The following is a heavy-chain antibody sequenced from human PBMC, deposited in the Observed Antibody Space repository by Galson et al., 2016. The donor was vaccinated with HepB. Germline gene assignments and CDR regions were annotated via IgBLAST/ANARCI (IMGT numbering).Heavy chain of an antibody. J-gene: IGHJ6*02. CDR3: ASFRDYYGMDV. CDR2: TFYRSKWYN. V-gene: IGHV6-1*01. CDR1: GDSVSGNSVA. Sequence: CAISGDSVSGNSVARNWIRQSPSRGLEWLGRTFYRSKWYNEYAVSVKSRITITPDTSKNQFSLQLNSVTPEDTAVYYCASFRDYYGMDVWGQGTTVSVSS.